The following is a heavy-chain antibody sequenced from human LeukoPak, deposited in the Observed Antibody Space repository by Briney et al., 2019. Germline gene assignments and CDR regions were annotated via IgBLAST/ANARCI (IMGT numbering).Heavy chain of an antibody. CDR3: AKLPLLRFLEWLPAGYFDY. J-gene: IGHJ4*02. V-gene: IGHV3-23*01. CDR2: ISGSGGST. D-gene: IGHD3-3*01. CDR1: GFTFSSYA. Sequence: GGSLRLSCAASGFTFSSYAMSWVRQAPGKGLEWVSAISGSGGSTYYADSVKGRFTISRDNSKNTLYLQMNSLRAEATAVYYCAKLPLLRFLEWLPAGYFDYWGQGTLVTASS.